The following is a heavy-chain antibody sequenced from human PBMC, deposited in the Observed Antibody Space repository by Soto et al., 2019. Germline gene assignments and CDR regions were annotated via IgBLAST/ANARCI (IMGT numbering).Heavy chain of an antibody. CDR3: ARVGDYVGYYFDY. CDR1: GYTFTGYY. D-gene: IGHD4-17*01. Sequence: ASVKVSCKASGYTFTGYYMHWVRQAPGQGLEWMGWINPNSGGTNYAQKFQGWVTMTRDTSISTAYMELSRLRSDDTAVYYCARVGDYVGYYFDYWGQGTLVTVSS. V-gene: IGHV1-2*04. CDR2: INPNSGGT. J-gene: IGHJ4*02.